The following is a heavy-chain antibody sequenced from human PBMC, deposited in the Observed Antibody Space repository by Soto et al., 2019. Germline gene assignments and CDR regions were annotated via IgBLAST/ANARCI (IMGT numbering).Heavy chain of an antibody. V-gene: IGHV3-23*01. CDR3: AKPPSSGSNGY. CDR1: GFIFSSYA. Sequence: EVQLLESGGGLVQPGGSLRLSCAASGFIFSSYAMSWVCQAPGKGLEWVSAISGSGGSTYYADSVKGRFTISRDNSKNTLYLQMNSLRAEDTAVYYCAKPPSSGSNGYWGQGTLVTVSS. CDR2: ISGSGGST. J-gene: IGHJ4*02. D-gene: IGHD1-26*01.